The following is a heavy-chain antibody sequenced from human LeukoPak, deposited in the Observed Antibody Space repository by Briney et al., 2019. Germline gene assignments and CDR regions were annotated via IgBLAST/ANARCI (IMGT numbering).Heavy chain of an antibody. V-gene: IGHV3-53*04. Sequence: GGSLRLSCAASGFTVSTNCMTWVRQAPGKGLEWVSTIYSGGTTCYADSVMGRFTISRHNSRNTLYLQMNSLRAEDTAVYYCARVDTVMAYYFDLWGQGTLVTVSS. D-gene: IGHD5-18*01. J-gene: IGHJ4*02. CDR3: ARVDTVMAYYFDL. CDR1: GFTVSTNC. CDR2: IYSGGTT.